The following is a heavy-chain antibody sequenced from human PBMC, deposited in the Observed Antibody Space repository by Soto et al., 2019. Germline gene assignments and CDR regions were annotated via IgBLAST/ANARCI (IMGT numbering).Heavy chain of an antibody. CDR2: INPSGGST. CDR1: GYTFTSYY. D-gene: IGHD3-10*01. J-gene: IGHJ4*02. CDR3: ARDTGEQLADY. V-gene: IGHV1-46*01. Sequence: ASVKVSCKASGYTFTSYYMHWVRQAPGQGLEWMGIINPSGGSTSYAQKFQGRVTMTRDTSTSTVYMELSSLRSEDTVVYYCARDTGEQLADYWGQGTLVTVSS.